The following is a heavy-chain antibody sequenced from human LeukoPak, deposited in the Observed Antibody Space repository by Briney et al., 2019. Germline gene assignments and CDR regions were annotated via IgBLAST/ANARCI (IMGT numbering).Heavy chain of an antibody. CDR1: GGTFSSYA. J-gene: IGHJ4*02. D-gene: IGHD3-22*01. CDR2: IIPILGIA. V-gene: IGHV1-69*04. Sequence: GASVKVSCKASGGTFSSYAISWVRQAPGQGLEWMGRIIPILGIANYAQKFQGRVTITADKSTSTAYMELSSLRSEDTAVYYCARSPDDYYDSSGYYPAPYFDYWGQGTLVTVSS. CDR3: ARSPDDYYDSSGYYPAPYFDY.